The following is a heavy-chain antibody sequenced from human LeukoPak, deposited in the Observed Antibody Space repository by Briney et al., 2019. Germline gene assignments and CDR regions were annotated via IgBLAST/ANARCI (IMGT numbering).Heavy chain of an antibody. CDR2: IRNDRIT. J-gene: IGHJ4*02. Sequence: GGSLRLSCVLSGLTFSDAWMSWVRQAPGKGLEWVGRIRNDRITDYAAPVQGRFSISRDNSKNTFYLQMNSLRTEDTGMYFCTWMGTIFTVDYWGQGTLVTVSS. D-gene: IGHD5-12*01. V-gene: IGHV3-15*01. CDR3: TWMGTIFTVDY. CDR1: GLTFSDAW.